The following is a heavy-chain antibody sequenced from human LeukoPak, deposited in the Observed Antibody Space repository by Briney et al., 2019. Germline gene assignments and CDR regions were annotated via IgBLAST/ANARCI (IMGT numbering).Heavy chain of an antibody. CDR3: ARGDCTNGVCPNYYMDV. D-gene: IGHD2-8*01. J-gene: IGHJ6*03. CDR2: INHSGST. Sequence: SETLSLTCAVYGGSFSGYYWSWNRQPPGKGLEWIGEINHSGSTNYNPSLKSRVTISVDTSKNQFSLKLSSVTAADTAVYYCARGDCTNGVCPNYYMDVWGKGTTVTVSS. V-gene: IGHV4-34*01. CDR1: GGSFSGYY.